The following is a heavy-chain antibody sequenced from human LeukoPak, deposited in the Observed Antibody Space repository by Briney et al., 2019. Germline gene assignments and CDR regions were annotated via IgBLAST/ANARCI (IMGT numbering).Heavy chain of an antibody. CDR1: GFTFSTYA. CDR2: ISYDGRNK. V-gene: IGHV3-30*04. D-gene: IGHD3-9*01. CDR3: AKGYYEIHDAFDI. J-gene: IGHJ3*02. Sequence: PWGSRRLSCAVSGFTFSTYAMHWVCQAPGKGLEWVAFISYDGRNKYYADSVKGRFTISRDNSKNTLFLQMNSLRAEDTAVYYCAKGYYEIHDAFDIWGQGTLVTVSS.